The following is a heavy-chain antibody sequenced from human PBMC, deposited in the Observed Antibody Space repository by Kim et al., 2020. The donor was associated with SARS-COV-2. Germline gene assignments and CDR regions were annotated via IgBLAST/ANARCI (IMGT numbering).Heavy chain of an antibody. CDR3: TRVPPYSNSWWDAFV. D-gene: IGHD6-13*01. CDR2: IRSKANSYAT. V-gene: IGHV3-73*01. J-gene: IGHJ3*02. CDR1: GFTFSDSA. Sequence: GGSLRLSCAASGFTFSDSAMYWVRQASGKGLEWVGRIRSKANSYATAYDVSVKGRFIISRDDSKNTAYLQMNSLKTEDTAIYYCTRVPPYSNSWWDAFV.